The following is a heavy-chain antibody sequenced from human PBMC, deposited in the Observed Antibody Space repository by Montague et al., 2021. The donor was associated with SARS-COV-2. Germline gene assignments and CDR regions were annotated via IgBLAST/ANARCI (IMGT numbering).Heavy chain of an antibody. Sequence: SETLSLTCTVSGGSISNYYWSWIRQSPGKGLEWIAYMYYSGSTKYNPSLKSRATISVDTSKNQFSLTLSSMTAADTAVYYCARARGGTSCGVIGAYYGMDHWGQGTTVTVS. D-gene: IGHD2-21*01. V-gene: IGHV4-59*01. CDR1: GGSISNYY. CDR2: MYYSGST. CDR3: ARARGGTSCGVIGAYYGMDH. J-gene: IGHJ6*02.